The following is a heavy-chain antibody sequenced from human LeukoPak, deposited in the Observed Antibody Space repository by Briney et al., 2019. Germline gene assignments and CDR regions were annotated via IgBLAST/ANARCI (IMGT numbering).Heavy chain of an antibody. CDR1: GGSISSSY. Sequence: SETLSLTCTVSGGSISSSYWSWIRQPPGKELEWIGYIYYSGSTNYNPSLKSRVTISVDTSKNQFSLRLRSVTAADTAVYYCAHYDVWSGDHDAFDIWGQGTMVTVFS. V-gene: IGHV4-59*08. CDR3: AHYDVWSGDHDAFDI. J-gene: IGHJ3*02. CDR2: IYYSGST. D-gene: IGHD3-3*01.